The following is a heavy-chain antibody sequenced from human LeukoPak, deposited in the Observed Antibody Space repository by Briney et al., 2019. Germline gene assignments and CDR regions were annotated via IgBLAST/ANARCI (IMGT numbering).Heavy chain of an antibody. Sequence: SETLSLTCAVYGGSFSGYYWSWIRQPPGKGLEWIGEINHSGSTNYNPSLKSRVTISVDTSKNQFSLKLSSVTAADTAVYYCASDSSSGDDYWSQGTLVTVSS. J-gene: IGHJ4*02. CDR3: ASDSSSGDDY. V-gene: IGHV4-34*01. CDR1: GGSFSGYY. CDR2: INHSGST. D-gene: IGHD6-19*01.